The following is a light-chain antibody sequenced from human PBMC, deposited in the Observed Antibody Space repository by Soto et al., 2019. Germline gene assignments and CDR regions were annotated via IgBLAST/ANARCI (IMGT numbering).Light chain of an antibody. J-gene: IGLJ1*01. V-gene: IGLV2-8*01. CDR2: EVT. CDR3: RSYAGKIVYV. CDR1: SSDIGDYNY. Sequence: QSVLTQPPSASGSPGQSVTFSGTGTSSDIGDYNYVSWYQQHPGKAPKLMISEVTKRPSGVPDRFSGSRSGNTASLTVSGLQADGEVDYSGRSYAGKIVYVFGTGTMV.